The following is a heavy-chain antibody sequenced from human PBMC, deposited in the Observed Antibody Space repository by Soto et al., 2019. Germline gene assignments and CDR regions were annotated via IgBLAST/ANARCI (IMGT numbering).Heavy chain of an antibody. CDR2: VFFDGNYK. CDR1: GITFSRYA. D-gene: IGHD3-16*01. J-gene: IGHJ4*02. CDR3: TKGGTVPFDY. Sequence: QVQFMQSGGGVVQPGKSLRLSCATSGITFSRYAMHWVRQAPGRRPEWVAVVFFDGNYKNYGDSVKGRFTVSRDNSKNTTYLQMHGLRPEDSAVYYCTKGGTVPFDYWGQGSLVTVSS. V-gene: IGHV3-30*18.